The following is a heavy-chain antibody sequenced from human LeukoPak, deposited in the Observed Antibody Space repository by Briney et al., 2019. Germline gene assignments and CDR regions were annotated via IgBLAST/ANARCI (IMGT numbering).Heavy chain of an antibody. CDR1: GGSISSSY. Sequence: WETLCLTCAVSGGSISSSYWSWIRQPPGKGLEWIGYIYYSGSTNYNPSFKSRVAISVDTSKNQFSLKLSSVTAADTAVYYCATWGIAVAGTFDYWGQGTLVTVST. V-gene: IGHV4-59*08. J-gene: IGHJ4*02. CDR2: IYYSGST. D-gene: IGHD6-19*01. CDR3: ATWGIAVAGTFDY.